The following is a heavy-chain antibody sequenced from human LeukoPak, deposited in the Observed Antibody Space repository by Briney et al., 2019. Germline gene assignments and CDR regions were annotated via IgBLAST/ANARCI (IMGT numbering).Heavy chain of an antibody. D-gene: IGHD6-13*01. CDR2: ISSSSSYI. V-gene: IGHV3-21*01. J-gene: IGHJ4*02. Sequence: PGGSLRLSCAASGFTFSAFSMNWVRQAPGKGLEWVSSISSSSSYIYYADSVKGRFTISRDNAKNSLYLQMNSLRAEDTAVYYCAREDRSSSWPYFDYWGQGTLVTVSS. CDR1: GFTFSAFS. CDR3: AREDRSSSWPYFDY.